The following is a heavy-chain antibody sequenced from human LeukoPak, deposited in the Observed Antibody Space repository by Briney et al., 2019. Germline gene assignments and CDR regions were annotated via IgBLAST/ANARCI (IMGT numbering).Heavy chain of an antibody. Sequence: PGGSLRLSCAASGFTFRSYCMHWVRQGPGRGLVWVSRINSDGSTTTYADSVKGRFTISRDNAKNTLYLQLNSLRAEDRAVYYCARAELWECTKGVCALNWGQGTLVTVSS. D-gene: IGHD2-8*01. CDR2: INSDGSTT. CDR3: ARAELWECTKGVCALN. CDR1: GFTFRSYC. J-gene: IGHJ4*02. V-gene: IGHV3-74*01.